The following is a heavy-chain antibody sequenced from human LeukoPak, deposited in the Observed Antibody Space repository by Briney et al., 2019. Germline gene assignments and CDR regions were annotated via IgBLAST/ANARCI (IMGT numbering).Heavy chain of an antibody. CDR3: ARVVGVVVINLDP. CDR1: GYTFTSYD. V-gene: IGHV1-8*01. D-gene: IGHD3-22*01. J-gene: IGHJ5*02. CDR2: MNHNSGNT. Sequence: ASVKVSCKASGYTFTSYDINWVRQATGQGLEWMGWMNHNSGNTGYAQKFQGRVTMTRNTSISTAYMELSSLRSEDTAVYYCARVVGVVVINLDPWGQGTLVTVSS.